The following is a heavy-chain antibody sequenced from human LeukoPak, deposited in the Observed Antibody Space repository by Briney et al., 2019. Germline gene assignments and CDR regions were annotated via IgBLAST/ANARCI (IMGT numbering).Heavy chain of an antibody. CDR1: GFTFSSYG. D-gene: IGHD3-3*01. CDR3: AREGRFLEWLDAFDI. J-gene: IGHJ3*02. Sequence: GGSLRLSCAASGFTFSSYGMHWVRQAPGKGLEWVAVIWYDGSNKYYADSVKGRFTISRDNSKNTLYLQMNSLRAEDTAVYYCAREGRFLEWLDAFDIWGQGTMVTVSS. V-gene: IGHV3-33*08. CDR2: IWYDGSNK.